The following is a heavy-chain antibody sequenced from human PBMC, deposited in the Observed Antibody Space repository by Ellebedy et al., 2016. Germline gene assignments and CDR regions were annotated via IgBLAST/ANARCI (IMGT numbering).Heavy chain of an antibody. Sequence: GGSLRLSXTTSGFTFSSYAMAWVRQAPGKGLEWVSIISGSDGSTYYADSVKGRFSISRDNSKNTLYLQMNSLRAEDSAVYYCAKNKYKSSWTPGNNWFDPWGQGTLVTVSS. CDR1: GFTFSSYA. D-gene: IGHD6-13*01. J-gene: IGHJ5*02. CDR3: AKNKYKSSWTPGNNWFDP. CDR2: ISGSDGST. V-gene: IGHV3-23*01.